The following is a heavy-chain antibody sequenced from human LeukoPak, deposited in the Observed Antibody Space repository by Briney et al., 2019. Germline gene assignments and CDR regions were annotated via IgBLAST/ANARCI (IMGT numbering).Heavy chain of an antibody. J-gene: IGHJ5*02. D-gene: IGHD1-26*01. CDR2: IIPIFGTA. Sequence: SVKVSCKASGGTFTSYAISWVRQAPGQGLEWMGGIIPIFGTANYAQKFQGRVTITTDESTSTAYMELSSLRSEDTAVYYCARAGWELLNNWFDPWGQGTLVTVSS. CDR3: ARAGWELLNNWFDP. V-gene: IGHV1-69*05. CDR1: GGTFTSYA.